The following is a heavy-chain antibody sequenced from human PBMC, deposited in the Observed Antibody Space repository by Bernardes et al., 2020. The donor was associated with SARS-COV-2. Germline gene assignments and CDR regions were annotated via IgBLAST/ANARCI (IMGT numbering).Heavy chain of an antibody. CDR1: GYTFTSYG. V-gene: IGHV1-18*01. Sequence: ASVKVSCKASGYTFTSYGISWVRQAPGQGLEWMGWISAYNGNTNYAQKLQGRVTMTTDTSTSTAYMELRSLRSDDTAVYYCARDLWSPRERIVVVPAAMAVVDYWGQGTLVTVSS. D-gene: IGHD2-2*01. J-gene: IGHJ4*02. CDR2: ISAYNGNT. CDR3: ARDLWSPRERIVVVPAAMAVVDY.